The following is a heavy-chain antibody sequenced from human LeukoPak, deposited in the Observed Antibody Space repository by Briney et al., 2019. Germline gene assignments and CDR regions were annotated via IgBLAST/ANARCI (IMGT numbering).Heavy chain of an antibody. Sequence: VASVKVSCKASGYTFTGYYMHWVRQAPGQGLEWMGWINPNSGGTNYAQKFQGRVTMTRDTSISTAYMELSSLRSEDTAVYYCARRRGYGSGNSMDVWGKGTTVTVSS. CDR3: ARRRGYGSGNSMDV. V-gene: IGHV1-2*02. J-gene: IGHJ6*03. CDR2: INPNSGGT. CDR1: GYTFTGYY. D-gene: IGHD3-10*01.